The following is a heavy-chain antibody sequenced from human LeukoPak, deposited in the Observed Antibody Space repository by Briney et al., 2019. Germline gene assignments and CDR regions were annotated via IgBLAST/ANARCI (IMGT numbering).Heavy chain of an antibody. Sequence: ASVKVSCKASGYTFTGYYMHWVRQAPGQGLEWMGWINPNSGGTNYALKFQGWVTMTRDTSISTAYMELSRLRSDDTAVYYCASTTGSWPRDYYYGMDVWGQGTTVTVSS. CDR3: ASTTGSWPRDYYYGMDV. D-gene: IGHD6-13*01. CDR2: INPNSGGT. CDR1: GYTFTGYY. J-gene: IGHJ6*02. V-gene: IGHV1-2*04.